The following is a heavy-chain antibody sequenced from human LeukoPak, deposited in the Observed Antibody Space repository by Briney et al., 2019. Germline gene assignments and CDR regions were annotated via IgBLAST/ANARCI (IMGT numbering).Heavy chain of an antibody. CDR1: GGSISSSSYY. Sequence: SETLSLTCTVSGGSISSSSYYWGWIRQPPGKGLEWIGSIYYSGSTYYNPSLKSRVTISVDTSKNQFSLKLSSVTAADTAVYYCARVGRSGEGGFDPDFDYWGQGTLVTVSS. J-gene: IGHJ4*02. V-gene: IGHV4-39*07. CDR3: ARVGRSGEGGFDPDFDY. D-gene: IGHD7-27*01. CDR2: IYYSGST.